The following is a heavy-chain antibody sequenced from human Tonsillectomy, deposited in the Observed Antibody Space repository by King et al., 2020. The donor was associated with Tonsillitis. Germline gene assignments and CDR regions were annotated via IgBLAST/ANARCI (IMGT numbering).Heavy chain of an antibody. J-gene: IGHJ3*02. V-gene: IGHV3-30*18. CDR3: AKGKGSFGGVMAFDI. Sequence: VQLVESGGGVVQPGRSLRLSCAASGFTFSSYGMQWVRQAPGKGLEWVAVISYDGSNKYYADSVKGRFTISRDNSKNKLYLQMNSLRAEDTALYYCAKGKGSFGGVMAFDIWGQGTMVTVSS. D-gene: IGHD3-16*01. CDR1: GFTFSSYG. CDR2: ISYDGSNK.